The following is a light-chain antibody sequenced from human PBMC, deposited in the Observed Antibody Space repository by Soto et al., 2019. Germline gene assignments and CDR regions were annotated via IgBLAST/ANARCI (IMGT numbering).Light chain of an antibody. CDR2: SNN. J-gene: IGLJ2*01. CDR3: EAWDDSLNGVV. V-gene: IGLV1-44*01. CDR1: GSNIGSNN. Sequence: QSVLTQTPSASGTPGQRVNISFSGSGSNIGSNNVNWYQQLPGTAPKLLIYSNNQRPSGVPDRFSGSKSGTSASLAISGLQSEDEADYYCEAWDDSLNGVVFGGGTQLTVL.